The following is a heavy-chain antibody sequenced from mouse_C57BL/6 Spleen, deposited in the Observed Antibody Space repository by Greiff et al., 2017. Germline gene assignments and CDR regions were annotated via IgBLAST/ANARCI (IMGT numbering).Heavy chain of an antibody. D-gene: IGHD1-1*01. J-gene: IGHJ2*01. CDR1: GYTFTSYW. V-gene: IGHV1-5*01. Sequence: EVQLQQSGTVLARPGASVKMSCKTSGYTFTSYWMHWVKQRPGQGLEWIGAIYPGNSDTSYNQKFKGKAKLTAVTSASTAYMELSSLTNEDSAVYYCTRSGITTVYFDYWGQGTTRTVSS. CDR2: IYPGNSDT. CDR3: TRSGITTVYFDY.